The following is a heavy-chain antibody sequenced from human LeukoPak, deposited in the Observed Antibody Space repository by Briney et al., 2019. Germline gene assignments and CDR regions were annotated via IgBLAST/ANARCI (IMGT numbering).Heavy chain of an antibody. CDR3: ARVRYYYYYYMDV. V-gene: IGHV3-30*02. J-gene: IGHJ6*03. CDR2: IRYDGSNK. Sequence: GGSLRLSCAASGFTFSSYGMHWVRQAPGKGLEWVAFIRYDGSNKYYADSVKGRFTISRDNAKNSLYLQMNSLRAEDTAVYYCARVRYYYYYYMDVWGKGTTVTISS. CDR1: GFTFSSYG.